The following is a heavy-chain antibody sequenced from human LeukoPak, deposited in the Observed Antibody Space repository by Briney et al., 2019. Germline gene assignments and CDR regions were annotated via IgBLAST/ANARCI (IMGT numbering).Heavy chain of an antibody. CDR3: ARDPLNDYERYFDL. Sequence: SETLSLTCTVSGGSISSSTYYWGWIRQPPGKGLEGIGSIYYSGSTYYNPSLESRVTISVDTSKNQFSLRLSSVTAADTAVYYCARDPLNDYERYFDLWGRGTLVTVSS. V-gene: IGHV4-39*07. CDR1: GGSISSSTYY. J-gene: IGHJ2*01. D-gene: IGHD4-17*01. CDR2: IYYSGST.